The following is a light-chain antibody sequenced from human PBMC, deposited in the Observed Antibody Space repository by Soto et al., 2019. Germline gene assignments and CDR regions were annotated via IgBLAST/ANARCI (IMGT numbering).Light chain of an antibody. CDR2: GNS. V-gene: IGLV1-40*01. CDR1: SSNIGAGYD. Sequence: QSFLTQPSSVSGAPGQRVTISCTGSSSNIGAGYDVHWYQQLPGTAPKLLIYGNSNRPSGVPDRFSGSKSGTSASLAITGLQAEDEADYYCQSYDSSLSGYVFGAGTKVTV. J-gene: IGLJ1*01. CDR3: QSYDSSLSGYV.